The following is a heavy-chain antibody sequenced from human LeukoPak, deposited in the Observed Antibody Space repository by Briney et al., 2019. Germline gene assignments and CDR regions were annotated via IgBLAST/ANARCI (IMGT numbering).Heavy chain of an antibody. D-gene: IGHD6-13*01. V-gene: IGHV4-59*01. CDR3: ASIGYSSSWYYFDY. Sequence: SETLSLTCTVSGGSISSYYWSWIRQPPGKGLEWIGYIYYSGSTNYNPSLKSRVTISVDTSKNQFSLKLSSVTPADTAVYYCASIGYSSSWYYFDYWGQGTLVTVSS. CDR1: GGSISSYY. J-gene: IGHJ4*02. CDR2: IYYSGST.